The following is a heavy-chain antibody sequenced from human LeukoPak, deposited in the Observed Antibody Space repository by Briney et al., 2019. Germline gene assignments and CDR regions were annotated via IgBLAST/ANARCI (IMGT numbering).Heavy chain of an antibody. CDR3: ARVELLLIAAFDI. CDR2: IYSGGNT. CDR1: GFTVSRNY. V-gene: IGHV3-53*01. Sequence: PGGSLRLSCAASGFTVSRNYINWVRQAPGKGLEWVSVIYSGGNTSYADSVKGRFTISRDNSKNTLYLQMNSLRAEDTAVYYCARVELLLIAAFDIWGQGTMVTVSS. J-gene: IGHJ3*02. D-gene: IGHD1-26*01.